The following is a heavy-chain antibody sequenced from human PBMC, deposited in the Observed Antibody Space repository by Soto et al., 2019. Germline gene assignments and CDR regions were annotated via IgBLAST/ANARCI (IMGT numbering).Heavy chain of an antibody. V-gene: IGHV3-7*01. J-gene: IGHJ4*02. Sequence: GGSLRLSCAASGFTFSSYWMSWVRQAPGKGLEWVANIKQDGSEKYYVDSVKGRFTTSRDNAKNSLYLQMNSLRAEDTAAYYCARDILTGYEDYFDYWGQGTLVTVSS. D-gene: IGHD3-9*01. CDR2: IKQDGSEK. CDR1: GFTFSSYW. CDR3: ARDILTGYEDYFDY.